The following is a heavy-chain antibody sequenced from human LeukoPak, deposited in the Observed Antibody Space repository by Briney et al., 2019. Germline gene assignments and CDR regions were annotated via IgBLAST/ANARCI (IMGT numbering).Heavy chain of an antibody. Sequence: GASVKVSCKASGYTFTGYYMHWVRQAPGQGLEWMGWINPSSGGTNYAQKFQGRVTMTRVTSISTAYMELSRLRSDDTAVYYCARAISSGWFAEYFQHWGQGTLVTVSS. V-gene: IGHV1-2*02. D-gene: IGHD6-19*01. J-gene: IGHJ1*01. CDR1: GYTFTGYY. CDR2: INPSSGGT. CDR3: ARAISSGWFAEYFQH.